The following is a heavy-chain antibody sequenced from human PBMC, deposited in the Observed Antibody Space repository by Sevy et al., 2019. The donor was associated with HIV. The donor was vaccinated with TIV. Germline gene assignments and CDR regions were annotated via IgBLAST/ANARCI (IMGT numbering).Heavy chain of an antibody. V-gene: IGHV3-30*03. Sequence: GGSLRLSCAASGFTFSSYSMNWVRQAPGKGLEWVAVISYDGSNKYYADSVKGRFTISRDNSKNTLYLQMNSLRAEDTAVYYCAREGVTIFGVVIDYYYYGMDVWGQGTTVTVSS. J-gene: IGHJ6*02. CDR1: GFTFSSYS. CDR2: ISYDGSNK. CDR3: AREGVTIFGVVIDYYYYGMDV. D-gene: IGHD3-3*01.